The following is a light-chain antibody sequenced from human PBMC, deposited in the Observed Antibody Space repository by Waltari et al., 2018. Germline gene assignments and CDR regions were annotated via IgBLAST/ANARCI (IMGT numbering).Light chain of an antibody. J-gene: IGLJ3*02. Sequence: QSVLTQPPSVSGAPGQRVTISCTGSGSNIGAGYDVHWYQQLPRAAPKLLVYGSSSRPVGVPDRFVGYRSGTSASLGITGFQAEDEADYYCQSYDISLSVVFGGGTKLTVL. CDR3: QSYDISLSVV. CDR2: GSS. CDR1: GSNIGAGYD. V-gene: IGLV1-40*01.